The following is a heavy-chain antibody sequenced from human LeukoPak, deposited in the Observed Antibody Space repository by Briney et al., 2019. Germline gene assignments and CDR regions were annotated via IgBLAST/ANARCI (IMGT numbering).Heavy chain of an antibody. Sequence: PGRSLTLSCAASGFTFSAYGMHWVRQAPGKGLEWVAIISYDGSNKYYPNSVKGRFTISRDDSKNTLYLQMNSLRTEDTAVYYCAKELTRPNRPVAGLNYWGQGTLVTVSS. CDR1: GFTFSAYG. CDR2: ISYDGSNK. V-gene: IGHV3-30*18. J-gene: IGHJ4*02. CDR3: AKELTRPNRPVAGLNY. D-gene: IGHD6-19*01.